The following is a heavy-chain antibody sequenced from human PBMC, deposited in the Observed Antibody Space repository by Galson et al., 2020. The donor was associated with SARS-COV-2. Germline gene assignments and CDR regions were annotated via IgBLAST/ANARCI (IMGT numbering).Heavy chain of an antibody. V-gene: IGHV4-59*08. CDR1: IGSMTSHY. Sequence: ETSETLSLTCAVSIGSMTSHYWSWLRQAPGKGLEWIGYIPDSGRTTYNPSLKSRVTISIDTSQNQFSLKLTSVTAADTALYYCAKLAEGRRSSEDYWGQGTLVTVSS. J-gene: IGHJ4*02. CDR3: AKLAEGRRSSEDY. D-gene: IGHD1-26*01. CDR2: IPDSGRT.